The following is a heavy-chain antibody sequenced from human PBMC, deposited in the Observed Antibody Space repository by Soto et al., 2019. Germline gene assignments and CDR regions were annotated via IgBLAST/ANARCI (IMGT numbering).Heavy chain of an antibody. CDR2: ISYDGSNK. J-gene: IGHJ1*01. D-gene: IGHD3-22*01. Sequence: QVQLVESGGGVVQPGRSLRLSCAASGFTFSSYAMHWVRQAPGKGLEWVAVISYDGSNKYYADSVKGRFIISRDNSKNTLYLQMNSLRAEDTAVYYCARGLRSSGYYEYFQHWGQGTLVTVSS. CDR3: ARGLRSSGYYEYFQH. CDR1: GFTFSSYA. V-gene: IGHV3-30-3*01.